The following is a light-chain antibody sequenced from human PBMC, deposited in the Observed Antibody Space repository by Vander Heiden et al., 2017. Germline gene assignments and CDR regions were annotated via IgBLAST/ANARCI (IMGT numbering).Light chain of an antibody. CDR3: QQYYSTPWT. J-gene: IGKJ1*01. V-gene: IGKV4-1*01. Sequence: DIVMTQSPDSLAVSLGERATINCKSSQSVLYSSNNKNYLAWYQQKPGPPSKLLIYWASTRESGVPDRFSGSGSGTDFTLTISSLQAEDVAVYYCQQYYSTPWTFGQGTKVEIK. CDR1: QSVLYSSNNKNY. CDR2: WAS.